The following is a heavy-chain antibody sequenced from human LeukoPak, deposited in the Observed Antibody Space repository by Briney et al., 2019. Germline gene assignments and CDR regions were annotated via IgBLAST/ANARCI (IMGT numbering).Heavy chain of an antibody. D-gene: IGHD3-22*01. CDR2: IIPIFGTA. CDR1: GYTFTGYY. CDR3: ASETYYYDSSGYDSAFDI. V-gene: IGHV1-69*05. J-gene: IGHJ3*02. Sequence: SVKVSCKSSGYTFTGYYIHWVRRAPGQGLEWMGRIIPIFGTANYAQKFQGRVTITTDESTSTAYMELSSLRSEDTAVYYCASETYYYDSSGYDSAFDIWGQGTMVTVSS.